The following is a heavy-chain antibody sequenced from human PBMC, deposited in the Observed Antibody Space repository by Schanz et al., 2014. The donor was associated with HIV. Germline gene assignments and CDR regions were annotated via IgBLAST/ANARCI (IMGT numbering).Heavy chain of an antibody. Sequence: QVPLVESGGGVVQPGRALRLSCAASGFTFSTYGMHLARQAPGKGLEGGAIIWFDGSNKYYADSVRGRFTISRDNSKNTLYLQMNSLRAEDTAVYYCARDYHWNWFDPWGQGTLVTVSS. CDR1: GFTFSTYG. CDR2: IWFDGSNK. V-gene: IGHV3-33*01. CDR3: ARDYHWNWFDP. D-gene: IGHD1-20*01. J-gene: IGHJ5*02.